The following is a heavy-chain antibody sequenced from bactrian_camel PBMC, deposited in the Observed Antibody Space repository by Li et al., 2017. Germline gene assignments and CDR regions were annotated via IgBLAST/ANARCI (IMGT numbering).Heavy chain of an antibody. Sequence: VQLVESGGGLVQPGGSLRLSCAASGFLFSSYSYYVSWVRQAPGKGLEWDAGNAADGNLYYGDSVKGRFAIFRDNAKNTVYLQLNNLKTEDTAMYYCTLGGVTAGWNDWGQGTQVTVS. CDR1: GFLFSSYSYY. CDR2: NAADGNL. V-gene: IGHV3S10*01. CDR3: TLGGVTAGWND. J-gene: IGHJ4*01. D-gene: IGHD5*01.